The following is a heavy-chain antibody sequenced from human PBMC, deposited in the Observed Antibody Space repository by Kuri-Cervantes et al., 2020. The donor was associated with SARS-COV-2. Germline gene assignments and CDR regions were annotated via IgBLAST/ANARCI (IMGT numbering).Heavy chain of an antibody. CDR2: INHSGST. CDR3: ASQLAGQQLLYYYYGMDV. Sequence: GSLRLSCAVYGGSFSGYYWSWIRQPPGKGLEWIGEINHSGSTNYNPSLKSRVTISVDTSKNQFSLKLSSVTAADTAEYYCASQLAGQQLLYYYYGMDVWGQGTTVTVSS. J-gene: IGHJ6*02. CDR1: GGSFSGYY. V-gene: IGHV4-34*01. D-gene: IGHD6-13*01.